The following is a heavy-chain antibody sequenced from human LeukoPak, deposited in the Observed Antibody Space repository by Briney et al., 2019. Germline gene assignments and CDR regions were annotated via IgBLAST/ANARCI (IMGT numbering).Heavy chain of an antibody. D-gene: IGHD6-19*01. CDR3: ARTTPADYINGWPYFDH. CDR1: DITTYF. V-gene: IGHV4-59*08. Sequence: SETLSLTCSVSDITTYFWSWLRQPPEGRLEWIAYVSYSGTTNYDASLQRRATISIDTSKSLVSLQLRSVTATDTAVCYCARTTPADYINGWPYFDHWGRGILVNVLS. J-gene: IGHJ4*03. CDR2: VSYSGTT.